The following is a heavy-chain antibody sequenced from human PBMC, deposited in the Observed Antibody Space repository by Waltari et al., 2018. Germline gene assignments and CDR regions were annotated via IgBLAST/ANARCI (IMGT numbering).Heavy chain of an antibody. CDR1: GFTLKAFA. V-gene: IGHV3-30*01. J-gene: IGHJ1*01. Sequence: QVHLVESGGGVVQSGKSLRLSCAASGFTLKAFAMHWVRQAPGQGLEWVSVISSDGTNKYYADSVKGRFIISRDNSGSTLYLQMNSLRPQDTAIYYCARGDCRSTSCYSLESWGHGTLVTVS. D-gene: IGHD2-2*01. CDR2: ISSDGTNK. CDR3: ARGDCRSTSCYSLES.